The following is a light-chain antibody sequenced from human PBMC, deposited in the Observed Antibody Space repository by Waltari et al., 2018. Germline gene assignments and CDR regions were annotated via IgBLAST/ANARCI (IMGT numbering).Light chain of an antibody. Sequence: DTQLSQFPSTLAASVGDRVTITCRAREAINKWLAWYQQKPGKAPKVLIYDASTLQSGVPSMVSGSGSGTEFTLTIDSLQPDDFATYYCQQYNRFSPFGQGTNVEVK. V-gene: IGKV1-5*01. CDR1: EAINKW. J-gene: IGKJ1*01. CDR3: QQYNRFSP. CDR2: DAS.